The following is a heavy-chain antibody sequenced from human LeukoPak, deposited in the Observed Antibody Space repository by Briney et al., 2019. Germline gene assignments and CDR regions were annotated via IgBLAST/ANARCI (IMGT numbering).Heavy chain of an antibody. CDR1: GYTFTNHG. V-gene: IGHV1-18*01. D-gene: IGHD2-2*02. Sequence: ASVKVSCKASGYTFTNHGMSWVRQAPGQGLEWMGGISTYNGNTNYAQNFQGRVTMTTDTSTSTAYMELRSLTSDDTAVYYCARFFDGCSSTSCYTVIPSFYYFYYMDVWGKGTTVTVSS. J-gene: IGHJ6*03. CDR3: ARFFDGCSSTSCYTVIPSFYYFYYMDV. CDR2: ISTYNGNT.